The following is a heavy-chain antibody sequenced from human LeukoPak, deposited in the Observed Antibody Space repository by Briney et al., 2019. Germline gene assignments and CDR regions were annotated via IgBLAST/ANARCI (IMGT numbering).Heavy chain of an antibody. CDR2: INPNSGGT. V-gene: IGHV1-2*02. D-gene: IGHD3-3*01. CDR1: GYTFTGYY. J-gene: IGHJ4*02. Sequence: ASVKVSCKASGYTFTGYYMHRVRQAPGQGLEWMGWINPNSGGTNYPQKFQGRVTMTRDTSISTAYMELSRLRSDDTAVYYCARTASITIFGVPFPGYWGQGTLVTVSS. CDR3: ARTASITIFGVPFPGY.